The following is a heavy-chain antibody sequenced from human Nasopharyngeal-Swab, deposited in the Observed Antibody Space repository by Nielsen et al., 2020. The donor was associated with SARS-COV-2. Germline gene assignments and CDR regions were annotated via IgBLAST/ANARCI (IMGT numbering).Heavy chain of an antibody. Sequence: VRRATGRAVEWMGLVNPRDNSISYAHKFQDRVTVTRDTSTSTVYMELSSLRSEDTAVYYCARELYSNKWGKAFDIWGHGTVVTVSS. V-gene: IGHV1-46*01. J-gene: IGHJ3*02. D-gene: IGHD6-13*01. CDR2: VNPRDNSI. CDR3: ARELYSNKWGKAFDI.